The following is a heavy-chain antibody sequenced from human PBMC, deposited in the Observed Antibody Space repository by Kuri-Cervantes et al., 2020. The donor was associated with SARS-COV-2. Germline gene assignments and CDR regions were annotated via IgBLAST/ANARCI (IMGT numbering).Heavy chain of an antibody. CDR3: AKGSSGAFDI. CDR2: ISYDGSNK. J-gene: IGHJ3*02. CDR1: GFTFSSYA. Sequence: GGSLRLSCAASGFTFSSYAMHWVRQAPGKGLEWVAVISYDGSNKYYADSVKGRFTISRDNSKNTLYLQMNSLRAEDTAVYYCAKGSSGAFDIWGQGTRVTVSS. V-gene: IGHV3-30-3*01.